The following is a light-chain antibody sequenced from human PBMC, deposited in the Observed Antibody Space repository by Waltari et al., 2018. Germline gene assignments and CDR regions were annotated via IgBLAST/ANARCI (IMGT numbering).Light chain of an antibody. CDR3: AAWDDSLNGYV. CDR2: RNN. CDR1: RSNIGSTT. Sequence: QSVLTQPPSASGTPGQRVPISCSGSRSNIGSTTVNWYQQLPGTAPKLLIYRNNQRPSGVPDRFSGSKSGTSASLAISGLQSEDEADYYCAAWDDSLNGYVFGTGTKVTVL. J-gene: IGLJ1*01. V-gene: IGLV1-44*01.